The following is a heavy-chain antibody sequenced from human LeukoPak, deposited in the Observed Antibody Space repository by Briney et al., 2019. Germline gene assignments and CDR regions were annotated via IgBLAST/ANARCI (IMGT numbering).Heavy chain of an antibody. Sequence: PGGSLRLSCAASGFTFSSYAMSWVRQAPGKGLEWVSAISSSSTYIYFADSVKGRFTISRDNANNSLYLQMNSLRAEDTAVYYCARDGRSSWYFDLWXXXTLVTVSS. V-gene: IGHV3-21*01. J-gene: IGHJ2*01. CDR2: ISSSSTYI. CDR3: ARDGRSSWYFDL. CDR1: GFTFSSYA. D-gene: IGHD1-26*01.